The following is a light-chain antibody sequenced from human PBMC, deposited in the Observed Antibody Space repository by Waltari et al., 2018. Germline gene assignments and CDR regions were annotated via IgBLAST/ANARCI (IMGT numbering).Light chain of an antibody. Sequence: EIVLTQSPGTRSLSPGERVTLSCRASQSVSRALAWYQQKPGQAPRLLLYGASTRATGIPDRFSGSGSGTDFSLTISRLEPEDFAVYYCQHYVRLPVTFGQGTKVEIK. CDR1: QSVSRA. J-gene: IGKJ1*01. CDR3: QHYVRLPVT. V-gene: IGKV3-20*01. CDR2: GAS.